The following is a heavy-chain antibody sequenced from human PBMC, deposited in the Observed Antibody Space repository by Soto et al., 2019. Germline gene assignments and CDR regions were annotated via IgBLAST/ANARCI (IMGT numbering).Heavy chain of an antibody. CDR1: GFSFRSYG. J-gene: IGHJ6*02. CDR2: ISYDGSNK. CDR3: AKDGDGYNSNYCQSGMDV. Sequence: GGSLRLSCAVSGFSFRSYGMYWVRQAPGKGLEWVAVISYDGSNKYYADSVKGRFTISRDNSKNTLEPQMNSLRAEDTAVYYCAKDGDGYNSNYCQSGMDVWGQGTTVTVS. D-gene: IGHD5-12*01. V-gene: IGHV3-30*18.